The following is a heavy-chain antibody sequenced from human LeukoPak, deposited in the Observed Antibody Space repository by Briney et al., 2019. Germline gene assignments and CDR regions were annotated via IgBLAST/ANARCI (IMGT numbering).Heavy chain of an antibody. CDR2: IWSDGTNK. CDR1: GFTLSAYG. CDR3: TRWLQDY. V-gene: IGHV3-33*01. D-gene: IGHD5-24*01. Sequence: PGGSLRLSCAASGFTLSAYGMHWVRQARDKGLEWVAVIWSDGTNKFYADSVKGRFTISRDNSKNTLYLQMDSLRVEDTAIYFCTRWLQDYWGQGTLVTVSS. J-gene: IGHJ4*02.